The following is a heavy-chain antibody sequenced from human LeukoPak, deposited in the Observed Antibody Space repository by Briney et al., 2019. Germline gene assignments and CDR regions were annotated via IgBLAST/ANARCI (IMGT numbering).Heavy chain of an antibody. CDR3: ARVCPHSSWHESAFDI. J-gene: IGHJ3*02. Sequence: SETLSLTCTVSGGSISSGGYYWSWIRQHPGKGLEWIGYIYYSGSTYYNPSLKSRVTMSVDTSKNQFSLKLSSVTAADTAVYYCARVCPHSSWHESAFDIWGQGTMVTVSS. D-gene: IGHD6-13*01. V-gene: IGHV4-31*03. CDR1: GGSISSGGYY. CDR2: IYYSGST.